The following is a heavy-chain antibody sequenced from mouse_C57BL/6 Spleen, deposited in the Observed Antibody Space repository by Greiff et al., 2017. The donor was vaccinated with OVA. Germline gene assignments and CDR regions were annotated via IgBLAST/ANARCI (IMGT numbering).Heavy chain of an antibody. CDR1: GYTFTSYW. Sequence: QVQLQQPGAELVRPGSSVKLSCKASGYTFTSYWMHWVKQRPIQGLEWIGNIAPSDSETHYNQKFKDKATLTVDKSSSTAYMQLSSLTSEDSAVYYGSVYDYGRVFDYWGQGTTLTVSS. CDR3: SVYDYGRVFDY. V-gene: IGHV1-52*01. CDR2: IAPSDSET. J-gene: IGHJ2*01. D-gene: IGHD2-4*01.